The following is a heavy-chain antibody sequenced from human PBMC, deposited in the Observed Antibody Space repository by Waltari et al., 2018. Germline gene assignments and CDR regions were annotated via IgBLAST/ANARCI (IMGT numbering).Heavy chain of an antibody. J-gene: IGHJ5*01. CDR1: GYSISNGYY. V-gene: IGHV4-38-2*02. CDR2: MFHEGRG. CDR3: ARISSGDLAFDS. D-gene: IGHD2-21*01. Sequence: QVRLEESGPRLVKASETLSLTCTVSGYSISNGYYWGWIRQTPGGGLEWIGNMFHEGRGYDNPSLRSRVSISVDTSKNQLSRRLNSVTAADTATYYCARISSGDLAFDSWGHGIPVIVS.